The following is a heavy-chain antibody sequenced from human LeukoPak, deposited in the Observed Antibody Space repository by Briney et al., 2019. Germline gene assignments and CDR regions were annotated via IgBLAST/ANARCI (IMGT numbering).Heavy chain of an antibody. Sequence: GGSLRLSCAASGFTFSSCAMHWVRQAPGKGLEWVAVISYDGSNKYYADSVKGRFTISRDNSKNTLYLQMNSLRAEDTAVYYCAGDGDGSSFDYWGQGTLVTVSS. V-gene: IGHV3-30-3*01. J-gene: IGHJ4*02. D-gene: IGHD7-27*01. CDR2: ISYDGSNK. CDR3: AGDGDGSSFDY. CDR1: GFTFSSCA.